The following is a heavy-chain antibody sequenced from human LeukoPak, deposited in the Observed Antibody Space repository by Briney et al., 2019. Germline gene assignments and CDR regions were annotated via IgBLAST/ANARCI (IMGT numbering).Heavy chain of an antibody. D-gene: IGHD6-19*01. CDR1: GYTLTELS. CDR2: FDPEDGET. Sequence: ASVKVSCKVSGYTLTELSMHWVRQAPGKGLEWMGGFDPEDGETIYAQKFQGRVTMTEDTSTDTAYMELSSLRSEDTAVYYCATQIYSSGWALFDYWGQGTLVTVFS. J-gene: IGHJ4*02. V-gene: IGHV1-24*01. CDR3: ATQIYSSGWALFDY.